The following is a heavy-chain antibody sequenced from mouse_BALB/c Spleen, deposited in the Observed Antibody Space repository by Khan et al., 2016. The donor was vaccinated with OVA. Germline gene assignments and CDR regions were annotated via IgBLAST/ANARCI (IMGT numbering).Heavy chain of an antibody. CDR3: ARTARINY. D-gene: IGHD1-2*01. J-gene: IGHJ2*01. CDR2: ISYSGST. V-gene: IGHV3-2*02. CDR1: AYSITSGYG. Sequence: EVRLQESGPGLVKPSQSLSLTCTVTAYSITSGYGWNWIRQFPGNKLEWMGYISYSGSTNYNPSFKSRISITRDTSKNQFFLQWNSVTTEDTATYYCARTARINYWGQGTTLTVAS.